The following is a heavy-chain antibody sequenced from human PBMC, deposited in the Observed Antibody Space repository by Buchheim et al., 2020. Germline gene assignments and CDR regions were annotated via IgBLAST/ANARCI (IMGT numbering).Heavy chain of an antibody. Sequence: QVQLVESGGGVVQPGRSLRLSCAASGFTFSSYAMHWVRQAPGKGLEWVAVISYDGSNKYYADSVKGRFTISRDNAKNSLYLQMNSLRAEDTAVYYCARGGKGALRFLEWSNYYYYYGMDVWGQGTT. D-gene: IGHD3-3*01. CDR1: GFTFSSYA. CDR3: ARGGKGALRFLEWSNYYYYYGMDV. CDR2: ISYDGSNK. V-gene: IGHV3-30-3*01. J-gene: IGHJ6*02.